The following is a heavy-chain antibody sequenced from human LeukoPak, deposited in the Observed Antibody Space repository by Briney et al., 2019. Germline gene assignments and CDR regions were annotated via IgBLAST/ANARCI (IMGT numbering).Heavy chain of an antibody. J-gene: IGHJ6*03. CDR2: FDPEDGET. Sequence: ASVKVSCKVSGCTLTGLSMHWVRQAPGKGLEWMGGFDPEDGETIYAQKFQGRVTMTEDTSTDTAYMELSSLRSEDTAVYYCATGSLSITIFGVVITRYMDVWGKGTTVTVSS. CDR3: ATGSLSITIFGVVITRYMDV. D-gene: IGHD3-3*01. V-gene: IGHV1-24*01. CDR1: GCTLTGLS.